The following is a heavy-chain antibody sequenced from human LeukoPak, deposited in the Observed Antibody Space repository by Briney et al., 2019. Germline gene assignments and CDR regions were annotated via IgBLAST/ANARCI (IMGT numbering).Heavy chain of an antibody. CDR3: ARDGVKLGRGRGDYFDY. D-gene: IGHD3/OR15-3a*01. CDR2: ISSSSYT. J-gene: IGHJ4*02. CDR1: GFTFSDYY. Sequence: PGGSLRLSCAASGFTFSDYYMSWIRQAPGKGLEWVSYISSSSYTNYADSVKGRFTISRDNAKNSLYLQMNSLRAEDTAVYYCARDGVKLGRGRGDYFDYWGQGTLVTVSS. V-gene: IGHV3-11*06.